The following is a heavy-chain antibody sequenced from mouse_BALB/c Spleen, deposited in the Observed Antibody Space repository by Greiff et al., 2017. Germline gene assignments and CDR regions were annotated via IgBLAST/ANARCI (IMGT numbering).Heavy chain of an antibody. CDR1: GFTFSSYT. V-gene: IGHV5-12-2*01. Sequence: DVMLVESGGGLVQPGGSLKLSCAASGFTFSSYTMSWVRQTPEKRLEWVAYISNGGGSTYYPDTVKGRFTISRDNAKNTLYLQMSSLKSEDTAMYYCARRPYYRYDWYFDVWGAGTTVTVSS. CDR2: ISNGGGST. J-gene: IGHJ1*01. D-gene: IGHD2-14*01. CDR3: ARRPYYRYDWYFDV.